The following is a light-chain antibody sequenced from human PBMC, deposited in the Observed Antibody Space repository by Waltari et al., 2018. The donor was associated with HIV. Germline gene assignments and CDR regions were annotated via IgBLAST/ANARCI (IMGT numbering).Light chain of an antibody. CDR3: QQSFSSPT. J-gene: IGKJ1*01. Sequence: DIQMTQSPSSLSASVGVRVTITCRASQNITSYLNWYQHKPGKVPKLLVYAASRFQGGVPARFSGSESGTEFTLSSSSLQPDEFATYYCQQSFSSPTFGQGTRVEIK. CDR2: AAS. CDR1: QNITSY. V-gene: IGKV1-39*01.